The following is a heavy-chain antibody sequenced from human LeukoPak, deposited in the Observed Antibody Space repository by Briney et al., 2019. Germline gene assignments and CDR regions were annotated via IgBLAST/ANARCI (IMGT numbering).Heavy chain of an antibody. J-gene: IGHJ4*02. CDR1: AYSISSGYY. CDR2: IYHSGST. CDR3: ARDSAKLGYFDY. V-gene: IGHV4-38-2*02. Sequence: PSETLSPTCTVSAYSISSGYYWGWIRQPPGKGLEWIGSIYHSGSTYFNPSLKSRVTISVDTSKNQFSLRLSSVTAADTAVYYCARDSAKLGYFDYWGQGTLVTVSS. D-gene: IGHD3-16*01.